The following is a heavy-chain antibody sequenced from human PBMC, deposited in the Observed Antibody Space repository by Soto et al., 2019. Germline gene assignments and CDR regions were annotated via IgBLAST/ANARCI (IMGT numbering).Heavy chain of an antibody. CDR1: GFTFSRSE. J-gene: IGHJ3*01. CDR3: AREQDFGDAFAL. Sequence: EVQLVESGGGLVQPGGSLRLSCAASGFTFSRSEMNWVRQAPGKGLEWVAYIISSGNMIYYADSVKGRFTISRDNAKNSLFLQMNSLRAEDTAVYYCAREQDFGDAFALWGQGTMVTVSS. D-gene: IGHD3-10*01. V-gene: IGHV3-48*03. CDR2: IISSGNMI.